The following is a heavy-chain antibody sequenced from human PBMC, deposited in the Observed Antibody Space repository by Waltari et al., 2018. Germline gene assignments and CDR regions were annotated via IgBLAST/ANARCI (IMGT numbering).Heavy chain of an antibody. Sequence: QVQLLQPGAEVKRPGASVKVSCKTSGYIFTRCDSNWVRQGTGQGLEWMGWMSPNSGFAGSAQKFEGRLTMTSYTSVNTAYMALSSLTSEATAVYYCARGATESSVITGGWGQGTLVPVSS. V-gene: IGHV1-8*01. CDR2: MSPNSGFA. J-gene: IGHJ1*01. D-gene: IGHD2-21*01. CDR3: ARGATESSVITGG. CDR1: GYIFTRCD.